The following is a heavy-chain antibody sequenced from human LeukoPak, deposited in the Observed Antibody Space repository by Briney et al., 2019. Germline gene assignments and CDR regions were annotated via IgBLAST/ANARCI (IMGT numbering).Heavy chain of an antibody. D-gene: IGHD5-18*01. CDR1: GFTVSSNY. CDR2: IYSGGST. Sequence: GGSLRLSCAASGFTVSSNYMSWVRQAPGKGLEWVSVIYSGGSTYYADSVKGRFTISRDNSKNTLYLQMNSLRAEDTAVYYCAKASGYSYGYYMDVWGKGTTVTVSS. CDR3: AKASGYSYGYYMDV. J-gene: IGHJ6*03. V-gene: IGHV3-53*01.